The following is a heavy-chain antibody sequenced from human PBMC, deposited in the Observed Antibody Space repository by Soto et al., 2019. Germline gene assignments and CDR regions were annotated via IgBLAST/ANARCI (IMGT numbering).Heavy chain of an antibody. CDR3: ARVVAVAGDPAYYFDY. V-gene: IGHV1-69*12. D-gene: IGHD6-19*01. Sequence: QVQLVQSGAEVKKPGSSVKVSCKASGGTFSSYAISWVRQAPGQGLEWMGGIIPIFGTANYAQKFQGRVTITADESTSXAYMELSSLRSEDTAVYYCARVVAVAGDPAYYFDYWGQGTLVTVSS. CDR1: GGTFSSYA. CDR2: IIPIFGTA. J-gene: IGHJ4*02.